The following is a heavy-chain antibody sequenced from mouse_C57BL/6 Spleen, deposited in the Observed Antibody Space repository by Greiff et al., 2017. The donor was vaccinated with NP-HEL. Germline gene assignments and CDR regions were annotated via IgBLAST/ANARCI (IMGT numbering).Heavy chain of an antibody. J-gene: IGHJ3*01. CDR3: ARGPGGFAY. V-gene: IGHV3-6*01. CDR1: GYSITSGYY. Sequence: EVQLVESGPGLVKPSQSLSLTCSVTGYSITSGYYWNWIRQFPGNKLEWMGYISYDGSNNYNPSLKNRISITRDTSKNQFFLKLNSVTTEDTATYYCARGPGGFAYWGQGTLVTVSA. CDR2: ISYDGSN.